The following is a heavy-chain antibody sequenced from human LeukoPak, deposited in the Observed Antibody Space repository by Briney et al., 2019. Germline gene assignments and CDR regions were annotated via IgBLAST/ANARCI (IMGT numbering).Heavy chain of an antibody. CDR3: ARDPGTVTTLFDN. J-gene: IGHJ4*02. Sequence: GGSLRLSCVASGFTFSSYGMHWVRQAPGKGPEWVALIWYDGSETGYADSVKGRFTISRDDSKNTLYLHMNSLRVDDTAVYYCARDPGTVTTLFDNWGQGTLVTVSS. V-gene: IGHV3-33*01. CDR1: GFTFSSYG. D-gene: IGHD4-17*01. CDR2: IWYDGSET.